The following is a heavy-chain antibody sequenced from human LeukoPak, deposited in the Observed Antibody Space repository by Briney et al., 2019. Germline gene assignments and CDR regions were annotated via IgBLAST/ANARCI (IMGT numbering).Heavy chain of an antibody. CDR2: IYDSGST. D-gene: IGHD3-22*01. CDR1: GGAISSNH. Sequence: SETLSLTCTVSGGAISSNHWSWIRQPPGKGLEWIGYIYDSGSTNYNPSLKSRVTISIDTPKNQFSLKLTSVTAADTAVYYCASSPYWYDSNGYFGAFDIWGLGTMVTVTS. CDR3: ASSPYWYDSNGYFGAFDI. J-gene: IGHJ3*02. V-gene: IGHV4-59*01.